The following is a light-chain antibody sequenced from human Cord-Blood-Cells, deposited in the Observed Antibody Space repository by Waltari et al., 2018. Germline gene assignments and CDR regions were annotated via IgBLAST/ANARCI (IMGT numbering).Light chain of an antibody. V-gene: IGKV1-5*03. CDR1: QSISSW. CDR2: KAS. CDR3: QQYNSYSLT. Sequence: DIQMTQSPSTTSASVGDSVTITCRASQSISSWLAWYQQKPGKAPKLLIYKASSLESGVPSRFSGSGSGTEFTLTISSLQPDDFATYYCQQYNSYSLTFGGGTKVEIK. J-gene: IGKJ4*01.